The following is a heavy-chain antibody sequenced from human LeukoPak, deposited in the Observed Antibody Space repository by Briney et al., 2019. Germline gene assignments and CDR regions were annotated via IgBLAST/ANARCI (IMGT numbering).Heavy chain of an antibody. Sequence: PGGSLRLSCAASGFTFSSYEMNWVRQAPGKGLEWVSVIYSGGSTYYADSVKGRFTISRDNSKNTLYLQMNSLRAEDTAVYYCATLARYAFDIWGQGTMVTVSS. CDR2: IYSGGST. J-gene: IGHJ3*02. CDR3: ATLARYAFDI. CDR1: GFTFSSYE. D-gene: IGHD5-12*01. V-gene: IGHV3-53*01.